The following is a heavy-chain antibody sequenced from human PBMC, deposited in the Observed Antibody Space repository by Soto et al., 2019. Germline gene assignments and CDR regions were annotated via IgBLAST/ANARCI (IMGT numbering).Heavy chain of an antibody. CDR3: AKEYRGHTYYDFWSGGWDYYYGMDV. V-gene: IGHV1-8*01. J-gene: IGHJ6*02. Sequence: XSVKVSCKASGYSFTSYDINWGRQATGQGLEWMGWMNPNSGNTGCAQKFQGRVTMTRNTSISTAYMELSSLRSEDTAVYYCAKEYRGHTYYDFWSGGWDYYYGMDVWGQGTTVTVSS. D-gene: IGHD3-3*01. CDR1: GYSFTSYD. CDR2: MNPNSGNT.